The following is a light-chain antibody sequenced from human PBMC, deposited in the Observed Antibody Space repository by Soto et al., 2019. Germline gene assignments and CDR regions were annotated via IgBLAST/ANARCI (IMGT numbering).Light chain of an antibody. CDR3: QHYGSSPPIT. CDR2: GAY. V-gene: IGKV3-20*01. J-gene: IGKJ5*01. Sequence: ELFLTYSPGTLSLSPGEVATLSCSSSQSGSSSHLAWYQKKPGQAPRLLIYGAYTRATGIPHRFSGSGSGTDFTLIISKLEPEDFAAYYCQHYGSSPPITGGQGTRREIK. CDR1: QSGSSSH.